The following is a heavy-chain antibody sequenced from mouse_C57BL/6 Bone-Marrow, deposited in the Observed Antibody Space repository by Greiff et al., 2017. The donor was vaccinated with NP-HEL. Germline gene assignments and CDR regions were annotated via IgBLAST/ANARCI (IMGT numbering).Heavy chain of an antibody. CDR2: IYPGYSDT. D-gene: IGHD3-2*01. CDR1: GYTFTSYC. V-gene: IGHV1-5*01. CDR3: TRSKTREVYFED. Sequence: VQLQQSGTVLARPGASVKMSCKTSGYTFTSYCMHWVKQRPGQGLEWIGAIYPGYSDTSYNQKFKGKAKLTAVTSASTAYMELSSLTNEDSAEDYCTRSKTREVYFEDWGKGTTGTVSS. J-gene: IGHJ2*01.